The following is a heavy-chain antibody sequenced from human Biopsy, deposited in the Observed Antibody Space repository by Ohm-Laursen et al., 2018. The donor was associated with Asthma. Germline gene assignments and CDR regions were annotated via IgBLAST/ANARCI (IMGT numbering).Heavy chain of an antibody. V-gene: IGHV1-8*02. CDR1: GYPFTSFD. CDR2: MNPRSGAT. D-gene: IGHD5-12*01. CDR3: AATGYSGYYYRT. J-gene: IGHJ5*02. Sequence: SVKVSCKASGYPFTSFDLNWVRLAAGQGLEWMGWMNPRSGATNFAPKFRGRISMTRDASISTAYLEMSSLRSDDTALYFCAATGYSGYYYRTWGQGTLVTVSS.